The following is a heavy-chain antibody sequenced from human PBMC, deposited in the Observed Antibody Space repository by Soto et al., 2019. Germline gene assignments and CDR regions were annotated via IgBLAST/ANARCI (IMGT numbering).Heavy chain of an antibody. Sequence: EVQLVETGGGLIQPGGSLRLSCAASGFTVSSNYMSWVRQAPGKGLEWVAVIYSGGSTYYAVYVKGRFTISRNNAKNTLYHQRNSMRAEDKAVYYCARVASTIFGVVTNTWFDPWGQGTQVTVSS. CDR2: IYSGGST. CDR3: ARVASTIFGVVTNTWFDP. J-gene: IGHJ5*02. V-gene: IGHV3-53*02. D-gene: IGHD3-3*01. CDR1: GFTVSSNY.